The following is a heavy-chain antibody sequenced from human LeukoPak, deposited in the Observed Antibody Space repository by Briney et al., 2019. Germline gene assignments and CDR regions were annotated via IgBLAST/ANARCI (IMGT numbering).Heavy chain of an antibody. CDR1: GYTFTSYG. D-gene: IGHD2-2*03. CDR2: ISAYNGNT. J-gene: IGHJ6*04. Sequence: ASVKVSCKASGYTFTSYGISWVRQAPGQGLEWMGWISAYNGNTNYAQKLQGRVTMTTDTSTSTAYMELSSLRSDDTAVYYCARDGYCSSTSCGYYYGMDVWGKGTTVTVSS. V-gene: IGHV1-18*04. CDR3: ARDGYCSSTSCGYYYGMDV.